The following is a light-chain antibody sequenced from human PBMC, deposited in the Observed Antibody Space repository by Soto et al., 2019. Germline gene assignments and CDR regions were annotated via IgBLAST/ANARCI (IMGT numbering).Light chain of an antibody. V-gene: IGKV3-15*01. Sequence: EIMVTQSPSTLSVSPGERATLSCRASQSVRSNLAWYQQKPGQAPRLLIYGASTRATGIPARFSGSGSGTDFTLTINRLEPEDFAVYYCQLYGISPHFGQGTRLEIK. CDR3: QLYGISPH. CDR1: QSVRSN. CDR2: GAS. J-gene: IGKJ5*01.